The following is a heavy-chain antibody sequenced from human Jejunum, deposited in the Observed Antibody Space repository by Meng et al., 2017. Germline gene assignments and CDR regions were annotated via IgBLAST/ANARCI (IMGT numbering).Heavy chain of an antibody. CDR1: GYTFSGYY. D-gene: IGHD6-19*01. V-gene: IGHV1-2*02. CDR2: INCNSGST. CDR3: TRDWPRSGWPTYYFDY. J-gene: IGHJ4*02. Sequence: VERVHAGAEVKTPGASVKISCKASGYTFSGYYMHWGRQAPGQGPEWMGWINCNSGSTNYAQKFLGRVTVTRDTSISTAYMEVTSLRSDDTAVYYCTRDWPRSGWPTYYFDYWGQGTLVTVSS.